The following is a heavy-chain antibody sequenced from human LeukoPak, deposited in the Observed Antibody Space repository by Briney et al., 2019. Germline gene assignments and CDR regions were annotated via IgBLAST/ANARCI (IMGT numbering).Heavy chain of an antibody. J-gene: IGHJ4*02. D-gene: IGHD3-3*01. CDR3: ARDRVLVFGVVTAFDY. CDR1: GYSISSGYY. V-gene: IGHV4-38-2*02. Sequence: PSETLSLTCTVSGYSISSGYYWGWIRQPPRKGLEGIGSIYNSGSTYYNPSLKSRVTISVDTSKNQFSLKLSSVTAADTAVYYCARDRVLVFGVVTAFDYWGQGTLVTVSS. CDR2: IYNSGST.